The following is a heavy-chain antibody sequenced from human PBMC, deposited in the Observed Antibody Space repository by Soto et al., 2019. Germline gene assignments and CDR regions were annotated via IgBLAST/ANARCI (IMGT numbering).Heavy chain of an antibody. V-gene: IGHV1-69*01. J-gene: IGHJ5*02. CDR1: EGTFNSYA. D-gene: IGHD2-2*01. CDR3: ARGASFEYPYFFDP. CDR2: IVPYYHTL. Sequence: QAQVVQSGAEVRKPGSSVKLSCKASEGTFNSYAIAWVRQAPGQGLEWMGGIVPYYHTLNYAQKFPDRVTITADDYTNTVYMELSCLRSDDAAVYFCARGASFEYPYFFDPLAQGSLFTVSS.